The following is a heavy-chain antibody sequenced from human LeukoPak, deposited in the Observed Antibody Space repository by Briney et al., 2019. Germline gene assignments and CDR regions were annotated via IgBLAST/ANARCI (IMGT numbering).Heavy chain of an antibody. CDR1: GYTFTGYY. D-gene: IGHD2-2*01. CDR3: AREKVRQSGMDV. V-gene: IGHV1-2*06. CDR2: INPNSGGT. J-gene: IGHJ6*02. Sequence: ASVKVSCKASGYTFTGYYMHWVRQAPGQGLEWMGRINPNSGGTNYAQKFQGRVTMTRDTSISTAYMELSRLRSDDTAVYYRAREKVRQSGMDVWGQGTTVTVSS.